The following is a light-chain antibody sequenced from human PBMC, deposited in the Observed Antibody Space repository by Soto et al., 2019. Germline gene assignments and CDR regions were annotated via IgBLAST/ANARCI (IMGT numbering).Light chain of an antibody. CDR1: SSDVGGYNY. V-gene: IGLV2-14*01. CDR3: SSYTTSSTPVV. J-gene: IGLJ2*01. CDR2: EVS. Sequence: QSALTQPASVSGSPGQSITISCTGTSSDVGGYNYVSWYQQHPGKAPKLMIYEVSNRPSGVSNRFSGSKSGNTASLTISGLQADDEAVYYCSSYTTSSTPVVFGGGTKLTVL.